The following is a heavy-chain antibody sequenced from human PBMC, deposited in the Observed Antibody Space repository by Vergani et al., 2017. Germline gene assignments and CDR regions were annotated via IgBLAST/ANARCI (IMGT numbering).Heavy chain of an antibody. CDR1: GFTVSSNY. D-gene: IGHD2-2*02. V-gene: IGHV3-53*01. J-gene: IGHJ5*02. Sequence: VQLVESGGGLIQPGGSLRLSCAASGFTVSSNYMSWVRQAPGKGLEWVSVIYSGGSTYYADSVKGRFTISRDNSKNTLYLQMNSLRAEDTSVYYCAREAFVVVPAAIHNWFDPWGQGTLVTVSS. CDR3: AREAFVVVPAAIHNWFDP. CDR2: IYSGGST.